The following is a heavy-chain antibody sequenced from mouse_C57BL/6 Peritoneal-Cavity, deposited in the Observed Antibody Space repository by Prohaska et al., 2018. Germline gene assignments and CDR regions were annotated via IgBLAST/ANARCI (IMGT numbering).Heavy chain of an antibody. CDR2: ITHSVET. Sequence: QMQLQESGPGLVKPSQSIFLTCSITGFPITSGYYWIWIRQSPGKPLAWMGYITHSVETFYNPSLQSLIAITRETSMNHLFLRRNTVTTEHTAKYSCAGDREGYWYIDLWGTGTTLTVSS. V-gene: IGHV12-3*01. J-gene: IGHJ1*03. CDR1: GFPITSGYY. CDR3: AGDREGYWYIDL.